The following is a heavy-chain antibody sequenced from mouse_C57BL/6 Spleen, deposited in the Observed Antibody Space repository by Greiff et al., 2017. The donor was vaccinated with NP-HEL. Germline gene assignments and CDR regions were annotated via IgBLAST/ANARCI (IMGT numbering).Heavy chain of an antibody. J-gene: IGHJ4*01. V-gene: IGHV1-15*01. CDR1: GYTFPDYE. CDR2: IDPETGGT. CDR3: TIGYDYGDYYAMDY. D-gene: IGHD2-4*01. Sequence: QVQLQQSGAELVRPGASVTLSCKASGYTFPDYEMHWVKQTPVHGLEWIGAIDPETGGTAYNQKFKGKAILTADKSSRTAYMELRCLTSEDSAVSSCTIGYDYGDYYAMDYWGQGTSVTVSS.